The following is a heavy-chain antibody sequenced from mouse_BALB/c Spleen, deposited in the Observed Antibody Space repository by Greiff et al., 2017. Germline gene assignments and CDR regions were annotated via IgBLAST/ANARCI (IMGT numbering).Heavy chain of an antibody. V-gene: IGHV5-9-4*01. Sequence: DVQLQESGGGLVKPGGSLKLSCAASGFTFSSYAMSWVRQSPEKRLEWVAEISSGGSYTYYPDTVTGRFTISRDNAKNTLYLEMSSLRSEDTAMYYCASRYGNYDGMDYWGQGTSVTVSS. J-gene: IGHJ4*01. CDR3: ASRYGNYDGMDY. CDR1: GFTFSSYA. D-gene: IGHD2-10*02. CDR2: ISSGGSYT.